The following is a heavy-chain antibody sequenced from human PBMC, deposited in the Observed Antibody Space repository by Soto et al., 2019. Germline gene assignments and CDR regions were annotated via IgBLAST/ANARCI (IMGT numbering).Heavy chain of an antibody. D-gene: IGHD1-1*01. CDR3: ARHGHNIYGFDV. CDR1: GGSINSVNW. V-gene: IGHV4-4*02. CDR2: MHPTGST. Sequence: QVQPQESGPGLVRPSDTLSLTCAVSGGSINSVNWWSWVRQSPGKGLEWIGEMHPTGSTNYNPSLKSRVTVSMDKSRNHFSLKMYSVTAAATSVYFCARHGHNIYGFDVWGRGTTVTVSS. J-gene: IGHJ6*02.